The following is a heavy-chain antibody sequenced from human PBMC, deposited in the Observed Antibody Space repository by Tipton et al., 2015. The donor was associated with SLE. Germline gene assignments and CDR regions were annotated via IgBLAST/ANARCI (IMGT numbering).Heavy chain of an antibody. D-gene: IGHD3-22*01. CDR2: IYYSGST. J-gene: IGHJ4*02. CDR1: GGSISSGGYY. CDR3: ARDRDDSSGLYYFDY. Sequence: TLSLTCTVSGGSISSGGYYWSWIRQHPGKGLEWIGYIYYSGSTYYNPSLKSRVTISVDTSKNQFSLKLSSVTAADTAVYCCARDRDDSSGLYYFDYWGQGTLVTVSS. V-gene: IGHV4-31*03.